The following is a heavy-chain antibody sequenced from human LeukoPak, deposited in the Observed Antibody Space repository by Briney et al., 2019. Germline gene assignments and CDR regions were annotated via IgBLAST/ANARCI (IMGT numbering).Heavy chain of an antibody. J-gene: IGHJ4*02. Sequence: SGGSLRLSCAASGFAFNTYGMSWVRQAPGKVLEWVSAISGSGGTTYYADSVKGRFTISRDNSKNTLYLQMNSLRADDTALYYCAKDRTWGFDYWGQGTLVTVS. CDR3: AKDRTWGFDY. CDR2: ISGSGGTT. D-gene: IGHD7-27*01. CDR1: GFAFNTYG. V-gene: IGHV3-23*01.